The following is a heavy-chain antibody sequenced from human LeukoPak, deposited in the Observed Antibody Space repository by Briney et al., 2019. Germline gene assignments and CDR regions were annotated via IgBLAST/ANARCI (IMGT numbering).Heavy chain of an antibody. Sequence: SETLSLTCPVSGYSIRSGYYWGWIRQPPGQGLEWIGSIYHSGSTYYNPSLKSRVTISVDTSKNQFYLKLSAVTAADTAVYYCARGSGFDYWGQGTLVTVSS. CDR3: ARGSGFDY. CDR2: IYHSGST. V-gene: IGHV4-38-2*02. J-gene: IGHJ4*02. CDR1: GYSIRSGYY.